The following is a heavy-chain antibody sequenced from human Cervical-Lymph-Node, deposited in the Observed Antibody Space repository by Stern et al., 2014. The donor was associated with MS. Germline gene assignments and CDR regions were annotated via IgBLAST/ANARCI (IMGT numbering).Heavy chain of an antibody. CDR1: GGSLRSYY. CDR2: IYHTGSF. Sequence: QVQLQESGPGLVKPSETLSLTCTVSGGSLRSYYWNWIRQAPGKGLEWLRFIYHTGSFNYNPSLSSRVAMSVDTSKNQFSLTVSSVTAADTAVYYCAREGEYCSGSRCYPFLDYWGQGTLVTVSS. J-gene: IGHJ4*02. CDR3: AREGEYCSGSRCYPFLDY. D-gene: IGHD2-15*01. V-gene: IGHV4-59*01.